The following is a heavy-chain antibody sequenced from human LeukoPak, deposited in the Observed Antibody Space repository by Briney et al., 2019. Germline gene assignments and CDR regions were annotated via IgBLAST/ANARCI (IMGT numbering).Heavy chain of an antibody. J-gene: IGHJ5*02. CDR1: GYTFTSYG. D-gene: IGHD3-3*01. V-gene: IGHV1-18*01. Sequence: ASVKVSCKASGYTFTSYGISWVRQAPGHRLEWMGWISAYNGNTNYAQKLQGRVTMTTDTSTSTAYMELRSLRSDDTAVYYCARDAITIFGVVTPFDPWGQGTLVTVSS. CDR2: ISAYNGNT. CDR3: ARDAITIFGVVTPFDP.